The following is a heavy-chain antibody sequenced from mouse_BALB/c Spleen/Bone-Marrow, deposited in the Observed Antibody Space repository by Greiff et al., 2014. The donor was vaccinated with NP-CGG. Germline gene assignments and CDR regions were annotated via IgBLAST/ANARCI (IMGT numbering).Heavy chain of an antibody. CDR1: GYTFTSYW. V-gene: IGHV1S81*02. CDR2: INPSNGRT. J-gene: IGHJ2*01. Sequence: VQLQQSGAELVKPGASVKLSCKASGYTFTSYWMHWVKQRPGQGLEWIGEINPSNGRTNYNEKFKSKATLTVDKSSSTAYMRLSSLTSEDSAVYYCARWGFDYWGQGTTLTVSS. CDR3: ARWGFDY.